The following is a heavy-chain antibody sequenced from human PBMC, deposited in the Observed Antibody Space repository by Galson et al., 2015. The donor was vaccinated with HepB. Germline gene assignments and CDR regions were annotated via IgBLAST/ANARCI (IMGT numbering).Heavy chain of an antibody. CDR3: ARGRLDFRGIWSGYYYNWFDP. J-gene: IGHJ5*02. D-gene: IGHD3-3*01. CDR2: INHSGST. Sequence: SLTCAVYGGSFSGYYWSWIRQPPGKGLEWIGEINHSGSTNYNPSLKSRVTISVDTSKNQFSLKLSSVTAADTAVYYCARGRLDFRGIWSGYYYNWFDPWGQGTLVTVSS. V-gene: IGHV4-34*01. CDR1: GGSFSGYY.